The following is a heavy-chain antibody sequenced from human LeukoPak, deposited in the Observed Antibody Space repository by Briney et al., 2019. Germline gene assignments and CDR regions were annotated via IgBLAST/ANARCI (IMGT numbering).Heavy chain of an antibody. D-gene: IGHD3-22*01. V-gene: IGHV3-23*01. Sequence: PGGSLRLSCVASGFTFSNYVMSWVRQAPGKGLEWVLSITDSGVGTYYADSVKGRFTISRDNSKNTLYLQMNSLRGEDTAVYYCARGARRFYDSSGYPSPFDSWGQGTLVTVSS. J-gene: IGHJ4*02. CDR2: ITDSGVGT. CDR1: GFTFSNYV. CDR3: ARGARRFYDSSGYPSPFDS.